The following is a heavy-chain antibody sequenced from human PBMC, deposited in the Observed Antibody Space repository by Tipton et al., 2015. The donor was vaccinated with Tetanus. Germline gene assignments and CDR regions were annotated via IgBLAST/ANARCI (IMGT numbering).Heavy chain of an antibody. Sequence: GSLRLSCTVSGGSMSNNYWSWIRQPPGKGLEWIAYIFHSGSTNYSPSLKSRVAISMDTSKNQISLKLSSVTAADMAVYYCARRSYCSSSRCFDAFDLWGQGTMVTVSS. CDR3: ARRSYCSSSRCFDAFDL. J-gene: IGHJ3*01. D-gene: IGHD2-2*01. CDR1: GGSMSNNY. CDR2: IFHSGST. V-gene: IGHV4-59*01.